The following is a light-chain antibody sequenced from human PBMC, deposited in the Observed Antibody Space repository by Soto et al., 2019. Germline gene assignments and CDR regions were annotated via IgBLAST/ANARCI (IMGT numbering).Light chain of an antibody. CDR2: KAS. Sequence: DIQMTQSPSTLSASIGDRVTITCRASQSFSSWLAWYQQKPGKAPKLLIYKASTLENGGPSRFGGSGSGTEFTLTISSLQPDDAASYYCQQYNSYPWTFGQGTKVDIK. J-gene: IGKJ1*01. CDR1: QSFSSW. CDR3: QQYNSYPWT. V-gene: IGKV1-5*03.